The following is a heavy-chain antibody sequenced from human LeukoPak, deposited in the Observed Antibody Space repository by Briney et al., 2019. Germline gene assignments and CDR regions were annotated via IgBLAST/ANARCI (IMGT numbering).Heavy chain of an antibody. CDR3: ARGAYYYDSSGYYHYYCYGMDV. CDR1: GGTFSSYA. J-gene: IGHJ6*02. V-gene: IGHV1-69*01. D-gene: IGHD3-22*01. CDR2: IIPIFGTA. Sequence: ASVKVSCKASGGTFSSYAISWVRQAPGQGLEWMGGIIPIFGTANYAQKFQGRVTITADESTSTAYMELSSLRSEDTAVYYCARGAYYYDSSGYYHYYCYGMDVWGQGTTVTVSS.